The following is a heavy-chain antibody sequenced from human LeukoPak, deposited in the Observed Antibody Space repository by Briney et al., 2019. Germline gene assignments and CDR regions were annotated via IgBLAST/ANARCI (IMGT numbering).Heavy chain of an antibody. CDR1: GYTFTGYY. D-gene: IGHD3-16*01. Sequence: GASVKVSCKASGYTFTGYYMRWVRQAPGQGLELMGWINPNSGGTNYAQKFQGRVTMTRDTSISTAYMEMSRLRSDDTAVHYCARLHSRGRDYYYYGMDVWGQGTTVTVSS. CDR3: ARLHSRGRDYYYYGMDV. J-gene: IGHJ6*02. V-gene: IGHV1-2*02. CDR2: INPNSGGT.